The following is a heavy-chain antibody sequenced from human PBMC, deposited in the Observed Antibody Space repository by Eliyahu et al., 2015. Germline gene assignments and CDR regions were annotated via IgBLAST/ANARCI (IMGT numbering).Heavy chain of an antibody. J-gene: IGHJ4*02. D-gene: IGHD3-9*01. CDR1: GFTFSSYS. Sequence: EVQLVESGGGLVKPGGSLRLSCAASGFTFSSYSMNWVRQAPGKGLEWVSSISSSSSYIYYADSVRGRFTISRDNAKNSLYLQMNSLRAEDTAVYYCATEATYYDILAAYSIYYFDYWGQGTLVTVSS. CDR2: ISSSSSYI. CDR3: ATEATYYDILAAYSIYYFDY. V-gene: IGHV3-21*01.